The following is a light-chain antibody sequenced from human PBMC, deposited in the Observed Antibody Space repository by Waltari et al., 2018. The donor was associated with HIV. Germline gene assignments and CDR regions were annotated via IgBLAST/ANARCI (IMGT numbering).Light chain of an antibody. CDR3: AVWDDSLDGQPV. CDR2: SDG. J-gene: IGLJ7*01. V-gene: IGLV1-44*01. CDR1: PTTICTNT. Sequence: QSVLTPQPSAVGNPGPRATISRAGSPTTICTNTVSSYQQLPAAAPKLLIFSDGQRPSGGPDRFSGSKSGASASLAISGLQFEDEAVYFCAVWDDSLDGQPVFGGGTLLTV.